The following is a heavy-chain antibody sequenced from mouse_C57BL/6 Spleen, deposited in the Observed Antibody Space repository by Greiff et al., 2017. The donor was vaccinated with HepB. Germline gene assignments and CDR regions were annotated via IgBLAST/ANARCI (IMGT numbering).Heavy chain of an antibody. CDR2: ISSGGSYT. Sequence: EVQLVESGGDLVKPGGSLKLSCAASGFTFSSYGMSWVRQTPDKRLEWVATISSGGSYTYYPDSVKGRFTISRDNAKNTLYLQMSSLKSEDTAMYYCASEITTVSYYAMDYWGQGTSVTVSS. V-gene: IGHV5-6*01. CDR1: GFTFSSYG. D-gene: IGHD1-1*01. J-gene: IGHJ4*01. CDR3: ASEITTVSYYAMDY.